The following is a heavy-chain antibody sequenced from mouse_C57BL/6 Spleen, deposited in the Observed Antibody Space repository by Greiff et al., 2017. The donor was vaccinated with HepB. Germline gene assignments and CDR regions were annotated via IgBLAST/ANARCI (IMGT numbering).Heavy chain of an antibody. Sequence: VQLQQPGAELVRPGSSVKLSCKASGYTFTSYWMHWVKQRPIQGLEWIGNIYPSDSETHYNQKFKDKATLTVDKSSSTAYMQLSSLKSEDSAVYYCARALYYGSSSYLYCDVWGTGTTVTVSS. CDR2: IYPSDSET. CDR1: GYTFTSYW. J-gene: IGHJ1*03. CDR3: ARALYYGSSSYLYCDV. D-gene: IGHD1-1*01. V-gene: IGHV1-52*01.